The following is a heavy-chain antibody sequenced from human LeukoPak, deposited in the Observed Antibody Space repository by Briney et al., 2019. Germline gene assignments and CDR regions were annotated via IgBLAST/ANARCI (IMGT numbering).Heavy chain of an antibody. CDR3: ARGLAANDWFDP. CDR2: ISGSGGST. Sequence: GGSLRLSCAASGFPFSSYAMSWVRQAPGKGLEWVSAISGSGGSTYYADSVKGRFTISRDNSKSTLYLQMNSLRAEDTAVYYCARGLAANDWFDPWGQGTLVTVSS. D-gene: IGHD2-15*01. J-gene: IGHJ5*02. CDR1: GFPFSSYA. V-gene: IGHV3-23*01.